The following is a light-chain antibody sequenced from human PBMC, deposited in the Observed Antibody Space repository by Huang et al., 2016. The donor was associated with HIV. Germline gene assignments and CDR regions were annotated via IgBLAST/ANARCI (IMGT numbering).Light chain of an antibody. J-gene: IGKJ2*01. CDR2: GAS. CDR1: QSISSN. V-gene: IGKV3-15*01. Sequence: IVMTQSPATLSVSPGERAPLSCSASQSISSNLAWYQQKPGQAPRLRIYGASTRATGIPARFSGSGSGTEFTLTISSLQSEDFAVYYCKQYNNRYTFGQGTKLEIK. CDR3: KQYNNRYT.